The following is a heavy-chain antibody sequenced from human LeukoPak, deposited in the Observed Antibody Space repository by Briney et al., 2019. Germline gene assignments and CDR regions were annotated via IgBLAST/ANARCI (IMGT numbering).Heavy chain of an antibody. V-gene: IGHV1-8*03. Sequence: ASLKVSCKASGYTFTSYDINWVRQATGQGLEWMGWMNPNSGNTGYAQKFQGRDTITRNTSLSTAYIGLCSPRSADTAVYYCASHYYDSSGYQPWGQGTLVTVSS. CDR2: MNPNSGNT. CDR3: ASHYYDSSGYQP. D-gene: IGHD3-22*01. J-gene: IGHJ5*02. CDR1: GYTFTSYD.